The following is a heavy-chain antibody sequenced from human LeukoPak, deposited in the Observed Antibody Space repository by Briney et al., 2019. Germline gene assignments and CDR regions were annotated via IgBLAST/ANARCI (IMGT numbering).Heavy chain of an antibody. CDR3: AQELKIGH. V-gene: IGHV3-74*01. D-gene: IGHD2-21*01. CDR1: GFTFSRYW. J-gene: IGHJ4*02. Sequence: GGSLRLSCAASGFTFSRYWMHWVRQAPGKGLVWVVRIKSDGSATNYADSVKGRFTISGDNAKNTLYLQMNSLRAEDTAVYYCAQELKIGHWGQGTLVTVPS. CDR2: IKSDGSAT.